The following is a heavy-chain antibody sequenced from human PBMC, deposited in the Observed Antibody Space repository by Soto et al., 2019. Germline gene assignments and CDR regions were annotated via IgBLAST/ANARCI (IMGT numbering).Heavy chain of an antibody. CDR2: INHSGST. D-gene: IGHD3-3*01. CDR3: AMARFDSWGHNYYGWDV. Sequence: SLNLSLTCVVYGGSVSGYYWTSLRQPSGRKLEWIGEINHSGSTDYNPALKSRVTMSVDTSKIQFSLRVTSVTAADTAVYYCAMARFDSWGHNYYGWDVCVQGSTVT. J-gene: IGHJ6*01. CDR1: GGSVSGYY. V-gene: IGHV4-34*01.